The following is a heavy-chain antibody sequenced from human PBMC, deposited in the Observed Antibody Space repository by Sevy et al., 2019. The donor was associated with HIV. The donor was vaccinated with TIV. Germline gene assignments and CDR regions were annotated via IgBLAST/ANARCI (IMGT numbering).Heavy chain of an antibody. D-gene: IGHD3-10*01. CDR2: IYSGGST. V-gene: IGHV3-66*02. J-gene: IGHJ3*02. Sequence: GGSLRLSCAASGFTVSSNYMSWVRQAPGKGLEWVSVIYSGGSTYYADSVKDRFTISRDNSKNTLYLQMNSLRAEDTAVYYCAREITMVRGVIITFDAFDIWGQGTMVTVSS. CDR1: GFTVSSNY. CDR3: AREITMVRGVIITFDAFDI.